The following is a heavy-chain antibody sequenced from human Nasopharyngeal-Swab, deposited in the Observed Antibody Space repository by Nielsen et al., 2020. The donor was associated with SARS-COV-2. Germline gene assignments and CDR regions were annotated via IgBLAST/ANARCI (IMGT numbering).Heavy chain of an antibody. Sequence: WVRQAPGQGLEWMGWISAYNGNTNYAQKLQGRVTMTTDTSTSTAYMELRSLRSDDTAVYYCARAMRGSSSWDGFDPWGQGTLVTVPS. D-gene: IGHD6-13*01. V-gene: IGHV1-18*01. J-gene: IGHJ5*02. CDR2: ISAYNGNT. CDR3: ARAMRGSSSWDGFDP.